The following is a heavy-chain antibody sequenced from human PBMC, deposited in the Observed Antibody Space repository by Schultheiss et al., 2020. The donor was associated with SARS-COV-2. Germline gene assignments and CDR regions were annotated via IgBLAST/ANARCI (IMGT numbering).Heavy chain of an antibody. V-gene: IGHV3-23*01. CDR1: GFTFSNYA. Sequence: GESLKISCAASGFTFSNYAMNWVRQAPGKGLEWVSVINGDGDKTYYADSVKGRFTISRDNAKNSLYLQMNSLRAEDTAVYYCARDSGSLLLHDYYYGMDVWGQGTTVTVSS. J-gene: IGHJ6*02. CDR3: ARDSGSLLLHDYYYGMDV. CDR2: INGDGDKT. D-gene: IGHD2-15*01.